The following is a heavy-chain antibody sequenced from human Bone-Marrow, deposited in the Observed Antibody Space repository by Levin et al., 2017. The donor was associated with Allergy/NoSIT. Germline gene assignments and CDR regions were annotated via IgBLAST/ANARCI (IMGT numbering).Heavy chain of an antibody. J-gene: IGHJ5*02. CDR3: ARGLRYYGSGSYYTWFDV. Sequence: SETLSLTCSVFGGSFSGYKWSWIRQSPDKGLEWICEIDHSRSTHYSRSLRSRVTMSVSMDTSKNEFSLQLTSVTAAATAVYYCARGLRYYGSGSYYTWFDVWGQGTLVTVSS. CDR1: GGSFSGYK. D-gene: IGHD3-10*01. CDR2: IDHSRST. V-gene: IGHV4-34*01.